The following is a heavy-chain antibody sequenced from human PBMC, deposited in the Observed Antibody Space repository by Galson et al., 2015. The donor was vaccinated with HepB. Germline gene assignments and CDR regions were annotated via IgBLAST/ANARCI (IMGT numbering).Heavy chain of an antibody. Sequence: SLRLSCAVSGFTFSSYWMHWVRQPPGKGLEWVSRINRDGNDTMYADSVKGRFSISRDNAKNTLYLQMNGLRAEDTAVYYCAPSLWSGYCDFWGQGTLVTVSS. CDR1: GFTFSSYW. V-gene: IGHV3-74*03. CDR3: APSLWSGYCDF. J-gene: IGHJ4*02. D-gene: IGHD3-3*01. CDR2: INRDGNDT.